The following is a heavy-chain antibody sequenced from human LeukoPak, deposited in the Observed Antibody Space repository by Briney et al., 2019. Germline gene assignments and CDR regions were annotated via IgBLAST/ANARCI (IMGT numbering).Heavy chain of an antibody. CDR1: GGSISSSSYY. Sequence: SETLSLTCTVSGGSISSSSYYWGWIRQPPGKGLEWIGSIYYSGSTYYNPSLKSRVTISVDTSKNQFSLKLSSVTAADTAVYYCARSGTAPSHPNDYWGQGTLVTVSS. J-gene: IGHJ4*02. CDR3: ARSGTAPSHPNDY. D-gene: IGHD6-13*01. CDR2: IYYSGST. V-gene: IGHV4-39*07.